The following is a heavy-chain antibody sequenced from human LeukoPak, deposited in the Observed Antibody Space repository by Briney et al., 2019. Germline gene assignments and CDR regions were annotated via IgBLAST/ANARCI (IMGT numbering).Heavy chain of an antibody. V-gene: IGHV1-18*01. Sequence: ASVKVSCKASGYTFTSYGISWVRQAPGQGLEWMGWISAYNGNTNYAQKLQGRVTMTTGTSTSTAYMELRSLRSDDTAVYYCAICPGKQQLVSWFDPWGQGTLVTVSS. CDR2: ISAYNGNT. CDR3: AICPGKQQLVSWFDP. D-gene: IGHD6-13*01. J-gene: IGHJ5*02. CDR1: GYTFTSYG.